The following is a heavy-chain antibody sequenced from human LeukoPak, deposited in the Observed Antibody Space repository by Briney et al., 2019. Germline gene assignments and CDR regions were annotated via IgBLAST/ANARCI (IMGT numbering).Heavy chain of an antibody. V-gene: IGHV4-39*07. CDR2: IYYSGST. CDR3: ARGELLWFGEGGV. Sequence: SETLSLTCTVSGGSISSSSYYWGWIRQPPGKGLEWIGSIYYSGSTNYNPSLKSRVTISVDTSKNQFSLKLSSVTAADTAVYYCARGELLWFGEGGVWGQGTLVTVSS. J-gene: IGHJ4*02. CDR1: GGSISSSSYY. D-gene: IGHD3-10*01.